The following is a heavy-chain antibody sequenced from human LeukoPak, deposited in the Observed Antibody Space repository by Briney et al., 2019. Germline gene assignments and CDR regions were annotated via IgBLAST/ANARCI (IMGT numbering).Heavy chain of an antibody. D-gene: IGHD2-21*02. CDR1: GSTFSSYW. V-gene: IGHV3-23*01. CDR2: IIGSGEST. J-gene: IGHJ4*02. CDR3: AKDRCGSDCPGPETNYFDD. Sequence: GGALRLSCAAPGSTFSSYWMNWVCHGLGEGLECVSLIIGSGESTYSADTVKGRFTISRDNSKSTLYLQMNSMRAEDTAVYYCAKDRCGSDCPGPETNYFDDWGQGTLVTVSS.